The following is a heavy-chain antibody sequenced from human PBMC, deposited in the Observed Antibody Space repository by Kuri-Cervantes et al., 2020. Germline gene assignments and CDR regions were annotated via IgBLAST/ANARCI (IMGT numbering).Heavy chain of an antibody. V-gene: IGHV1-18*01. CDR2: ISAYNGNT. Sequence: ASVKVSCKASGYTFTSYGISWVRQALGQGLEWMGWISAYNGNTNYAQKLQGRVTMTTDTSTSTAYMELRSLRSDDTAVYYCARDQGGYDPYYFDYWGQGTLVTVSS. D-gene: IGHD5-12*01. J-gene: IGHJ4*02. CDR3: ARDQGGYDPYYFDY. CDR1: GYTFTSYG.